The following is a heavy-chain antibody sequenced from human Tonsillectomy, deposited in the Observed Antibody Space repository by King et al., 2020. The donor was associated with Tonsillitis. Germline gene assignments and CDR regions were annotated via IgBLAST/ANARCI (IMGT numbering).Heavy chain of an antibody. D-gene: IGHD3-3*01. CDR2: FYNSGGT. J-gene: IGHJ4*02. Sequence: QLQESGPGLVKPSETLSLTCTVSGGPIRGYYCSWIRQPPGKGLECVGYFYNSGGTNYTPTRQSRDTIYEETSKKQFSLKLSSVTAADTAVYYCLRGRFGYYFDYWGQGTLVTVSS. V-gene: IGHV4-4*08. CDR1: GGPIRGYY. CDR3: LRGRFGYYFDY.